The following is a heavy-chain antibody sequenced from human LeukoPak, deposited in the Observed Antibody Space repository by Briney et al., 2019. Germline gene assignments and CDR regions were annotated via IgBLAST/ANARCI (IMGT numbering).Heavy chain of an antibody. D-gene: IGHD1-14*01. CDR1: GFTFSSYA. CDR3: AKIGGRGFDP. V-gene: IGHV3-23*01. Sequence: GGSLRLSCAASGFTFSSYAMSWVRQAPGKGLEWVSAISDSGGTTYYADSVKGRFTISRDNSKNTLYLQMNSLRAETTAVYYCAKIGGRGFDPWGRETLFTASS. J-gene: IGHJ5*02. CDR2: ISDSGGTT.